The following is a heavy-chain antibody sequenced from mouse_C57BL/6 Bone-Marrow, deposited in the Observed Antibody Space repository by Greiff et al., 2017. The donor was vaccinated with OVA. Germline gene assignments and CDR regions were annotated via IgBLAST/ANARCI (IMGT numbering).Heavy chain of an antibody. CDR3: ARSIYSYYYAMDY. V-gene: IGHV1-80*01. Sequence: QVQLQQSGAELVKPGASVKISCKASGYAFSSYWMNWVKQRPGKGLEWIGQIYPGDGDTNYNGKFKGKATLTADKSSSTAYMQLSSLTSEDSAVYFCARSIYSYYYAMDYWGQGTSVTVSS. CDR1: GYAFSSYW. J-gene: IGHJ4*01. D-gene: IGHD2-1*01. CDR2: IYPGDGDT.